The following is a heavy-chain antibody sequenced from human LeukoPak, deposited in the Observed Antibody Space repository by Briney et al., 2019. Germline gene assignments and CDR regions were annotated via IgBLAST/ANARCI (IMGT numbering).Heavy chain of an antibody. CDR3: ARGYYYDSSGSSSGAFDI. CDR2: IYYSGST. Sequence: PSETLSLTCTVSGGSISSYYWSWIRQPPGKGLEWIGYIYYSGSTNYNPSLKSRVTISVDTSKNQFSLKLSSVTAADTAVYYCARGYYYDSSGSSSGAFDIWGQGTMVTVSS. V-gene: IGHV4-59*01. D-gene: IGHD3-22*01. CDR1: GGSISSYY. J-gene: IGHJ3*02.